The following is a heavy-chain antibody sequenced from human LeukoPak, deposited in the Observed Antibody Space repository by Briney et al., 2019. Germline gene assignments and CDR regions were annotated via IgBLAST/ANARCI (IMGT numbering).Heavy chain of an antibody. CDR1: GFTFSSYG. D-gene: IGHD5-18*01. CDR3: ARGGRIQLWLQSTESSGPFAY. V-gene: IGHV3-33*01. Sequence: GSLRLSCAASGFTFSSYGMHWVRQAPGKGLEWVAVIWYDGSNKYYADSVTGRFTTSRDNYKKTLYLQMNSLRAEETAVYYCARGGRIQLWLQSTESSGPFAYSGQGRLVTVSS. CDR2: IWYDGSNK. J-gene: IGHJ4*02.